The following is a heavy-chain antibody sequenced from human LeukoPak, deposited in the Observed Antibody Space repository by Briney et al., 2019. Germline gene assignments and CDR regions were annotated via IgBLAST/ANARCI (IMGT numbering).Heavy chain of an antibody. Sequence: ASVKVSCKTSGYTFTDYYINWVRQAPGQGLEWMGWINPNSGGTNYAQKFQGRVTMTSDTSISTAYMELSSLRSDDTAVYYCARELTYCSTDSCPLFAYWGQEVLVTVSS. CDR3: ARELTYCSTDSCPLFAY. J-gene: IGHJ4*02. CDR2: INPNSGGT. V-gene: IGHV1-2*02. D-gene: IGHD2-2*01. CDR1: GYTFTDYY.